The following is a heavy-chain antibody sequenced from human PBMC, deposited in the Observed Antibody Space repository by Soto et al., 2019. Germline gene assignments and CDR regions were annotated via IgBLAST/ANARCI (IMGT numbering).Heavy chain of an antibody. V-gene: IGHV3-30-3*01. D-gene: IGHD3-10*01. CDR3: ASGRGLYYYFGMDV. CDR1: GFTFSRYA. Sequence: QVQLVESGGGVVQPGRSLRLSCAASGFTFSRYAMHWVRQAPGKGLEWVAVISYDGSNEYYADSVKGRFTISRDNSKNPQYLQLNSLKAEEKAVYFCASGRGLYYYFGMDVWGQGTTVTVSS. J-gene: IGHJ6*02. CDR2: ISYDGSNE.